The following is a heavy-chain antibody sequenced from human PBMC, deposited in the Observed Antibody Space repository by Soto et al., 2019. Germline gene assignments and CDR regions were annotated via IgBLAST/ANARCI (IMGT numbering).Heavy chain of an antibody. D-gene: IGHD6-13*01. V-gene: IGHV4-59*01. CDR3: ASFGIASAESAGAGRDY. CDR2: IYYSGST. Sequence: SETLSLTCTVSGGSISSYYWSWIRQPPGKRLEWIGYIYYSGSTNYNPSLKSRVTISVDTSKNQFSLKLSSVTAADTAVYYCASFGIASAESAGAGRDYWGQGTLVTVSS. CDR1: GGSISSYY. J-gene: IGHJ4*02.